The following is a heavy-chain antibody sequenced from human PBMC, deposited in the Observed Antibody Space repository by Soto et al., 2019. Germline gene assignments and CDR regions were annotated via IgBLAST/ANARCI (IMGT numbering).Heavy chain of an antibody. CDR2: SYPGDSDT. J-gene: IGHJ3*02. D-gene: IGHD3-22*01. Sequence: PGESLKISCKGSGYSFTSYWIGWVRQMPGKGLEWMGISYPGDSDTRYSPSFQGQVTISADKSISTAYLQWSSLKASDTAMYYGARATYYYDSSGYFDAFDIWGQGTMVTVSS. V-gene: IGHV5-51*01. CDR3: ARATYYYDSSGYFDAFDI. CDR1: GYSFTSYW.